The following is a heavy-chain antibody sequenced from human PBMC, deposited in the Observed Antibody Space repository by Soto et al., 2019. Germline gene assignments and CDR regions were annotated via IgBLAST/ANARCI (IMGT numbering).Heavy chain of an antibody. CDR3: ARGSQWELLEVYYYYGMDV. Sequence: GGSLRLSCAASGFTFSSYAMHWVRQAPGKGLDWVAVISYDGSNKYYADSVKGRFTISRDNSKNTLYLQMNSLRAEDTAVYYCARGSQWELLEVYYYYGMDVWGQGTMVTVSS. CDR1: GFTFSSYA. CDR2: ISYDGSNK. J-gene: IGHJ6*02. D-gene: IGHD1-26*01. V-gene: IGHV3-30-3*01.